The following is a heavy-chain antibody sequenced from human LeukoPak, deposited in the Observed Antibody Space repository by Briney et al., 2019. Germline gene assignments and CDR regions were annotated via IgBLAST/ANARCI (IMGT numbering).Heavy chain of an antibody. CDR1: GGSISSHY. CDR3: AGGSYYTEYFQH. Sequence: SETLSLTCTVSGGSISSHYWSWIRQPPGKGLEWIGYIYYSGSTNYNPSLKSRVTISVDTSKNQFSLKLSSVTAADTAAYYCAGGSYYTEYFQHWGQGTLVTVSS. D-gene: IGHD1-26*01. J-gene: IGHJ1*01. V-gene: IGHV4-59*11. CDR2: IYYSGST.